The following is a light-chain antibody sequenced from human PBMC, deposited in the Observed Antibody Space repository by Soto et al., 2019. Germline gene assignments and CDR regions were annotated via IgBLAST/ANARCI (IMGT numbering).Light chain of an antibody. CDR3: SSYTSSSPDVV. J-gene: IGLJ2*01. V-gene: IGLV2-14*01. CDR1: SSDVGGYNY. CDR2: EVS. Sequence: QSALTQPASVSGSPGQSITISCTGTSSDVGGYNYVSWYQQHPGKAPKLMIYEVSNRPSGVSNRFSGSKSGNTASLTISGLQAEDEADYYCSSYTSSSPDVVFGGGTKLT.